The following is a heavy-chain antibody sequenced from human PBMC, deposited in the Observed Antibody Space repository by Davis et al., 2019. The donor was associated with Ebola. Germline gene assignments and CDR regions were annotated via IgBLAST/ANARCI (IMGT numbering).Heavy chain of an antibody. J-gene: IGHJ5*02. D-gene: IGHD5-12*01. V-gene: IGHV1-69*06. Sequence: SVKVSCKASGDTFSSYAIRWVRQAPGQGLEWMGGIIPIFGTANYAQKFQGRVTITADKTTSTAYMELSSLRSEDTAVYYWAGGTVDIVATTNFWFDPWGQGTLVTVSS. CDR3: AGGTVDIVATTNFWFDP. CDR1: GDTFSSYA. CDR2: IIPIFGTA.